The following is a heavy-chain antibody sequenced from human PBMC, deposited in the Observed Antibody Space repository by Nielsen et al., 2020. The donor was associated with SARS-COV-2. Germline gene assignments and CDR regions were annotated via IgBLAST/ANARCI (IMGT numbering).Heavy chain of an antibody. CDR3: ARAGALSSSWYSMDF. J-gene: IGHJ6*02. Sequence: LKISCAASGFTFNNYDMHWVRQAPGKGLEWVSAIGTGGDTFYPGSVKGRFTISRENAKNSLYLQMNSLRAGDTAVYYCARAGALSSSWYSMDFWGQGTTVTVSS. V-gene: IGHV3-13*01. CDR1: GFTFNNYD. D-gene: IGHD6-13*01. CDR2: IGTGGDT.